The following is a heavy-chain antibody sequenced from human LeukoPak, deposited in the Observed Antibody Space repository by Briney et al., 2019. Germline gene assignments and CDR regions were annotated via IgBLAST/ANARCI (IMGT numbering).Heavy chain of an antibody. D-gene: IGHD3-16*02. CDR2: IYYSGST. CDR1: GGSISSGDYY. CDR3: ARALGSPGPKAYNGFDP. J-gene: IGHJ5*02. Sequence: SETLSLTCTVSGGSISSGDYYWSWLRQPPGKGLEWIGYIYYSGSTYYNPSLKSRVTISVDTSKNQFSLKLSSVTAADTAGYYCARALGSPGPKAYNGFDPWGQGTLVTVSS. V-gene: IGHV4-30-4*01.